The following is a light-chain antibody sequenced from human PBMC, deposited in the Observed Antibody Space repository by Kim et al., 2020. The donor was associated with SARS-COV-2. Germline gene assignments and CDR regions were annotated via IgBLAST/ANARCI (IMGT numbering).Light chain of an antibody. V-gene: IGLV2-18*02. CDR1: ARDSGKYNR. CDR2: EVS. CDR3: SSYASSSSWV. Sequence: LVTIPCNGTARDSGKYNRCYWFQQPPGTAPKDLSYEVSNRPSGVPDRFSGSKSGNTASLTISGLQEEDAADYYCSSYASSSSWVFGGGTQLTVL. J-gene: IGLJ3*02.